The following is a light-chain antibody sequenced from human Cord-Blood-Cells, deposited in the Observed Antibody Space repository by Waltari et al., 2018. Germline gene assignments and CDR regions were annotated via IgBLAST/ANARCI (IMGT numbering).Light chain of an antibody. Sequence: QSVLTQPPSVSEAPRQRVTTSRSGSSSNIANNAVNWYQQLPGKAPKLLIYYDDLLPSGVSDRFSGSKSGTSASLAISGLQSEDEADYYCAAWDDSLNGPVFGGGTKLTVL. CDR2: YDD. J-gene: IGLJ3*02. V-gene: IGLV1-36*01. CDR1: SSNIANNA. CDR3: AAWDDSLNGPV.